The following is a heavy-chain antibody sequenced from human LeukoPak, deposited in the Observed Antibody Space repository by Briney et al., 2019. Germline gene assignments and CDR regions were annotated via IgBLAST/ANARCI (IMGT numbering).Heavy chain of an antibody. CDR3: ATVRVTYFPFDY. D-gene: IGHD2-21*02. Sequence: GGSLRLSCAASGFTISSHYMSWVRQAPGKGLEWVSIIYTGGSTNYADSVKGRFTISTDNSKNTLYLQMNSLRADDTAVYYCATVRVTYFPFDYRGQGTLVTVSS. CDR2: IYTGGST. J-gene: IGHJ4*02. CDR1: GFTISSHY. V-gene: IGHV3-53*01.